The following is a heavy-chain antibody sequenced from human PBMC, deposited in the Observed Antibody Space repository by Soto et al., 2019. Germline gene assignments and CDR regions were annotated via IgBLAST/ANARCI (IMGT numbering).Heavy chain of an antibody. V-gene: IGHV1-69*06. Sequence: QVQLVQSGAEAKKPGSSVKVSCKTSGGTFSSYAISWVRQAPGQGLEWVGGIVPLFRTTNYAQKIQGRVAIAADTSTYKVYMELSGLRSGDTAVYYCARGGYSSTWSNLLDRSGLDVWGHGTTVTVSS. CDR1: GGTFSSYA. CDR3: ARGGYSSTWSNLLDRSGLDV. D-gene: IGHD6-13*01. CDR2: IVPLFRTT. J-gene: IGHJ6*02.